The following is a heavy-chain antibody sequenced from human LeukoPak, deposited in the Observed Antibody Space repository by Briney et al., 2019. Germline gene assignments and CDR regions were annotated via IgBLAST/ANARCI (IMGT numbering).Heavy chain of an antibody. CDR3: AHIPSYYGGRYFDY. Sequence: VSGPTLVNPTQTLTLTCTFSGFSLSTSGVGVGWIRQPPGKALEWLALIYWDDDKRYSPSLKSRLTVTEDTSKNQVVLTMTNMDPVDTATYYCAHIPSYYGGRYFDYWGQGTLVTVSS. D-gene: IGHD3-3*01. CDR1: GFSLSTSGVG. J-gene: IGHJ4*02. CDR2: IYWDDDK. V-gene: IGHV2-5*02.